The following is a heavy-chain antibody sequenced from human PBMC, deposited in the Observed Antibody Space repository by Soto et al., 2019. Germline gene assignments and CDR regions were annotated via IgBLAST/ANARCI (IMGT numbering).Heavy chain of an antibody. D-gene: IGHD3-3*01. CDR3: AKPNYDFWSGPINWFDP. CDR1: GFTFSSYA. V-gene: IGHV3-23*01. J-gene: IGHJ5*02. CDR2: ISGSGGST. Sequence: PGGSLRLSCAASGFTFSSYAMSWVRQAPGKGLEWVSAISGSGGSTYYADSVKGRFTISRDNSKNTLYLQVNSLRAEDTAVYYCAKPNYDFWSGPINWFDPWGQGTLVTVSS.